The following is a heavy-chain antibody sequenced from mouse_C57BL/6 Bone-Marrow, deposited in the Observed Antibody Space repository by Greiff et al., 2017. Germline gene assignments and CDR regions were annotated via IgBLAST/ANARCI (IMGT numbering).Heavy chain of an antibody. CDR1: GYTFTSYW. D-gene: IGHD2-2*01. V-gene: IGHV1-69*01. Sequence: QVQLQQPGAELVMPGASVKLSCKASGYTFTSYWMHWVKQRPGQGLEWIGEIDPSDSYTTYNQKFKGKSKLTVDKSSSTAYMQLSSLKSEDSAVYYCAREGVMVPYYFDYWGQGTTRTVSS. CDR3: AREGVMVPYYFDY. J-gene: IGHJ2*01. CDR2: IDPSDSYT.